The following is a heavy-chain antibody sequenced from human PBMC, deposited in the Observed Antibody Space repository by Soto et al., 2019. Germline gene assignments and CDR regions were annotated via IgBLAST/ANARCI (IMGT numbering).Heavy chain of an antibody. J-gene: IGHJ3*02. CDR2: ISYSGST. D-gene: IGHD6-13*01. CDR3: ARRVGVKQQLGHDGFGI. V-gene: IGHV4-39*01. CDR1: GASIRGGRYY. Sequence: TLTLTSAVSGASIRGGRYYWGRFCDPPGKRQEWIGSISYSGSTYYNPSLKSRVTISVDTSKNQFSLKLTSVTAADTAVYYCARRVGVKQQLGHDGFGIWCQGT.